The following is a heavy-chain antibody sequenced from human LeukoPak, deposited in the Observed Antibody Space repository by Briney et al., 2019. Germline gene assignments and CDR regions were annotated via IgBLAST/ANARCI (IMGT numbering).Heavy chain of an antibody. CDR1: GGSISSSSYY. V-gene: IGHV4-39*07. CDR3: ARSLEYYYDSSGYYPFDY. Sequence: SETLSLTCTVSGGSISSSSYYWGWIRQPPGKGLEWIGSIYYSGSTYYNPSLKSRVTISVDTSKNQFSLKLSSVTAADTAVYYCARSLEYYYDSSGYYPFDYWGQGTLVTVSS. D-gene: IGHD3-22*01. J-gene: IGHJ4*02. CDR2: IYYSGST.